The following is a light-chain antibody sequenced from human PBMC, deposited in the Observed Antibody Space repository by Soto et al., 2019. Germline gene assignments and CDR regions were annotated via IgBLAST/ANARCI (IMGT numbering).Light chain of an antibody. CDR3: QQYNNWPPYT. J-gene: IGKJ2*01. V-gene: IGKV3-15*01. Sequence: EIVMTQSPATLSVSPGERATLSCRASQSVSSNLAWYQQKPGQAPRLLIYGASTRATGIPARFSGSGSGTEVTLTISSRQPEDFAVYYCQQYNNWPPYTFGQGTKLEIK. CDR1: QSVSSN. CDR2: GAS.